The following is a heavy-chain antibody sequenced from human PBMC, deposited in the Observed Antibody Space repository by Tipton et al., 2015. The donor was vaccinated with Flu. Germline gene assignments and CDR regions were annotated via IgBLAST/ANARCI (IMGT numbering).Heavy chain of an antibody. CDR3: ARDKNEFYAFEN. D-gene: IGHD2/OR15-2a*01. V-gene: IGHV3-33*01. J-gene: IGHJ4*02. CDR1: GFIFSTYG. CDR2: IWYDGSNK. Sequence: QVQLLQSGGGVVQPGRSLRLSCAASGFIFSTYGMHWVRQAPGKGLEWVAVIWYDGSNKYYADSVKGRFTISRDNSKNTVYLQMNSLRAEDTAVYYCARDKNEFYAFENWAQGTLVTVSS.